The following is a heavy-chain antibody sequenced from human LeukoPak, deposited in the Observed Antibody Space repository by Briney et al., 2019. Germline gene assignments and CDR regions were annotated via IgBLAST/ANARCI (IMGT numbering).Heavy chain of an antibody. CDR3: ARPERGYSYGKAPFDFDY. J-gene: IGHJ4*02. CDR1: GFTFSSYA. V-gene: IGHV3-21*01. CDR2: ISSSSSYI. D-gene: IGHD5-18*01. Sequence: GGSLRLSCAASGFTFSSYAMSWVRQAPGKGLEWVSSISSSSSYIYYADSVKGRFTISRDNAKNSLYLQMNSLRAEDTAVYYCARPERGYSYGKAPFDFDYWGQGTPVTVSS.